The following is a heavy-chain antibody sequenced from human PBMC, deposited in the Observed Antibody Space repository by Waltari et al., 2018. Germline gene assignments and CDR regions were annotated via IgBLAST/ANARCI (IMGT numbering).Heavy chain of an antibody. CDR2: IYWNDDK. Sequence: QITLKESGPTLVKPTQTLTLTCTFSGFSLSTTGVGVGWIRQPPGKALECLALIYWNDDKRYSPSLKSRLTITKDTANSQVVLTMTKMNPVDAATYHCVHVRPHANTWFVDYYAAWGQGTVVTVSS. CDR3: VHVRPHANTWFVDYYAA. V-gene: IGHV2-5*01. CDR1: GFSLSTTGVG. J-gene: IGHJ4*02. D-gene: IGHD2-15*01.